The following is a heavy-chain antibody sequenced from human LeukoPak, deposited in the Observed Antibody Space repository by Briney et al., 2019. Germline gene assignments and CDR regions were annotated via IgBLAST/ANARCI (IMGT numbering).Heavy chain of an antibody. CDR2: VKQDGSEK. D-gene: IGHD2-21*01. CDR3: AREWGLIAVAGGPGY. V-gene: IGHV3-7*01. Sequence: GGSLRLSCEASGFSFRTYWMTWVRQAPGKGLEWVAIVKQDGSEKYYVDSVKGRFTISRDNAKNSLYLQMSSLRAEDTAVYYCAREWGLIAVAGGPGYWGQGTLVTVSS. CDR1: GFSFRTYW. J-gene: IGHJ4*02.